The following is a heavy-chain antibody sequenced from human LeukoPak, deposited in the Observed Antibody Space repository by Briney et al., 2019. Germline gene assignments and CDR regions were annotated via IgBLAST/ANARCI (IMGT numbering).Heavy chain of an antibody. CDR3: ARVPHYGDFRRYYFYMDV. V-gene: IGHV1-2*02. D-gene: IGHD4-17*01. CDR1: GYTFTGYY. Sequence: ASVKVSCKASGYTFTGYYIHWVRQAPGQGLEWMGWINPNSGGKIYAQKFQGRVTMTRDTSISTAYMELSRLRSDDTAVYYCARVPHYGDFRRYYFYMDVWGKGTTVTVSS. CDR2: INPNSGGK. J-gene: IGHJ6*03.